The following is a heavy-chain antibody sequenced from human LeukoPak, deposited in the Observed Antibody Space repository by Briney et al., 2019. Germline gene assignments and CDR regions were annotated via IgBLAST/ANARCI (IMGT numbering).Heavy chain of an antibody. J-gene: IGHJ6*03. V-gene: IGHV3-21*01. CDR2: ISSSSSYI. Sequence: PGGSLRLSCAASGFTFSSYSMNWVRQAPGKGLEWVSSISSSSSYIYYADSVKGRFTISRDNAKNSLYLQMNSLRAEDTAVYYCVRETPIAVAGTIYFYFYMDVWGKGTTVTVSS. D-gene: IGHD6-19*01. CDR3: VRETPIAVAGTIYFYFYMDV. CDR1: GFTFSSYS.